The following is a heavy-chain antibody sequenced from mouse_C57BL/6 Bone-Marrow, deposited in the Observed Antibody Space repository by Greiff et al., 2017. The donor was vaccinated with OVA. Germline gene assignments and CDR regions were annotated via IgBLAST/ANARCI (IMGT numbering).Heavy chain of an antibody. D-gene: IGHD2-5*01. CDR1: GYTFTSYW. V-gene: IGHV1-53*01. CDR2: INPSNGGT. Sequence: QVQLQQPGTELVKPGASVKLSCKASGYTFTSYWMHWVKQRPGQGLEWIGNINPSNGGTNYNEKFKSKATLTVDKSSSTAYMQLSSLTSEDSAVYYCARCWGYGFYSNYGGYAMDYWGQGTSVTVSS. J-gene: IGHJ4*01. CDR3: ARCWGYGFYSNYGGYAMDY.